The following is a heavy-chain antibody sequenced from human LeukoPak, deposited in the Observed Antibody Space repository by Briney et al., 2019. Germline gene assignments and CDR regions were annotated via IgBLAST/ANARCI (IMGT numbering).Heavy chain of an antibody. V-gene: IGHV4-59*01. J-gene: IGHJ4*02. CDR1: DGSINNYY. Sequence: SETLSLTCTVSDGSINNYYWSWIRQPPGKGLEWIGYIYYSGSTNYNPSLKSRVTISVDTSKNQFSLKLNSVTAADTAVYYCARVRSTSCFDYWGQGTLVTVSS. CDR2: IYYSGST. CDR3: ARVRSTSCFDY. D-gene: IGHD2-2*01.